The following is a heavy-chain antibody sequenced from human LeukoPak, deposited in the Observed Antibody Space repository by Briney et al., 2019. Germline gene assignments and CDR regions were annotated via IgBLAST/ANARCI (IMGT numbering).Heavy chain of an antibody. CDR2: ISYDGRNT. CDR3: ARGRAPRDYYDSSGYFY. J-gene: IGHJ4*02. D-gene: IGHD3-22*01. Sequence: GGSLRLSCAASGFTFRNYAMHWVRQAPGKGLEWVALISYDGRNTYYADSVKGRFTISRDNAKNSLYLQMNSLRAEDTAVYYCARGRAPRDYYDSSGYFYWGQGTLVTVSS. V-gene: IGHV3-30*04. CDR1: GFTFRNYA.